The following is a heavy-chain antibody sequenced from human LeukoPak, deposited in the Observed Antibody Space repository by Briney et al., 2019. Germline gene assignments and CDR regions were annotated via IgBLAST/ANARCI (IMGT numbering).Heavy chain of an antibody. D-gene: IGHD4-23*01. Sequence: PTETLSHTRTGSGGSLRSRSEHGGGIRQTPRKGLEWIGNLDSSGSTYYNPSLKSRVLICLGTSKNQFSQNLRSVTAADTAIYFCSRSHDYGGVYWYNYFDFWGQGTPVTVSS. CDR1: GGSLRSRSEH. CDR2: LDSSGST. V-gene: IGHV4-39*01. CDR3: SRSHDYGGVYWYNYFDF. J-gene: IGHJ5*01.